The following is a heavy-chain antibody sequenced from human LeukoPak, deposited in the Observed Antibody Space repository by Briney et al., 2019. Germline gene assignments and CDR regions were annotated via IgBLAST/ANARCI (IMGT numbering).Heavy chain of an antibody. CDR2: SYYSGST. V-gene: IGHV4-39*01. D-gene: IGHD6-6*01. CDR3: ARKGRRWSSSSSANWFDP. CDR1: GGSISSSSYY. Sequence: SETLSLTCTVSGGSISSSSYYWGWIRQPPGRGLEWIGKSYYSGSTYYNPSLKSRVTISVDTSKNQFSLKLSSVTAADTAVYYCARKGRRWSSSSSANWFDPWGQGTLVTVSS. J-gene: IGHJ5*02.